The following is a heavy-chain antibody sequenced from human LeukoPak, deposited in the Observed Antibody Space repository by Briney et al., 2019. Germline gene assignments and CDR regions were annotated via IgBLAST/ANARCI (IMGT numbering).Heavy chain of an antibody. D-gene: IGHD3-22*01. CDR3: ASRPYDNSGYYYV. Sequence: GGSLRLSCAVSGFTFSSYSMNWVRQAPGKGLEWVSSISSSSSYIYYADSVKGRFTISRDNAKNSLFLQTSSLRAEDTAVYYCASRPYDNSGYYYVWGQGTLVTVSS. J-gene: IGHJ4*02. CDR2: ISSSSSYI. CDR1: GFTFSSYS. V-gene: IGHV3-21*01.